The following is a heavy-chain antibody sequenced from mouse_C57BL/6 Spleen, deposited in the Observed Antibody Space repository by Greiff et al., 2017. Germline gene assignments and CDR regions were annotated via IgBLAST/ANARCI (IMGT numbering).Heavy chain of an antibody. V-gene: IGHV1-63*01. Sequence: VQRVESGAELVRPGTSVKMSCKASGYTFTNYWIGWAKQRPGHGLEWIGDIYPGGGYTNYNEKFKGKATLTADKSSSTAYMQFSSLTSEDSAIYYCARSGGKGPFDYWGQGTTLTVSS. CDR1: GYTFTNYW. CDR3: ARSGGKGPFDY. J-gene: IGHJ2*01. D-gene: IGHD2-1*01. CDR2: IYPGGGYT.